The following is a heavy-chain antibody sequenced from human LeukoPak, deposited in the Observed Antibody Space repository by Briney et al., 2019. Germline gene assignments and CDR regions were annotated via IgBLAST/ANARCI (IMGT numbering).Heavy chain of an antibody. Sequence: SGGSLRLSCAAYGLTFSSYWMGWVRQAPGKGLEWVSSISSRSTYIYYADSVKGRFTISRDNAKNSLYLQMNNLRAEDTAMFYCATSMAQDVDAFHIWGQGTMVTVSS. CDR3: ATSMAQDVDAFHI. V-gene: IGHV3-21*01. J-gene: IGHJ3*02. CDR1: GLTFSSYW. D-gene: IGHD2-21*01. CDR2: ISSRSTYI.